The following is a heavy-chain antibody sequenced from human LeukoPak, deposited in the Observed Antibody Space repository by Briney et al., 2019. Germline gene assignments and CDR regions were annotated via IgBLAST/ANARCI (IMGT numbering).Heavy chain of an antibody. V-gene: IGHV3-30*04. Sequence: PAGTLRLSCAASGVTFSSYAMHWVRKAPGKGLDRVAVISYDGSNKYYANSVKGRFTISRDNSKNTLYLQMNSLRAEDTAVYYCARDRTGDGDFDYWGQGTLVTVSS. CDR2: ISYDGSNK. CDR3: ARDRTGDGDFDY. D-gene: IGHD7-27*01. J-gene: IGHJ4*02. CDR1: GVTFSSYA.